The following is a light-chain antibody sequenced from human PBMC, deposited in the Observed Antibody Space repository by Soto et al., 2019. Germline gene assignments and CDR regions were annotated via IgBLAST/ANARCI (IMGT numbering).Light chain of an antibody. Sequence: DIQIPKSHSTLSPCLLDTATITCRASQSISRWLAWYQQKPGKAPKLLIYDASILESGVPSRFSGSGSGTDFTLTISCLQSEDFATYYCQQDYSYPQTFGQGTKVDIK. CDR3: QQDYSYPQT. CDR1: QSISRW. CDR2: DAS. V-gene: IGKV1-5*01. J-gene: IGKJ1*01.